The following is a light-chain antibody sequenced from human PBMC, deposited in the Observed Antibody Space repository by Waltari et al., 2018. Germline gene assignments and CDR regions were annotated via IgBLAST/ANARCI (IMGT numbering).Light chain of an antibody. CDR1: ALPKQY. V-gene: IGLV3-10*01. Sequence: SYELTQPPSVSVSPGQTARITCSGNALPKQYAYWYQQKSGQAPVLVIYEDRKRPSGIPERFSGSSSGPMATLTISGAQVEDEADYYCYSTDSSGDFRIFGGGTKLTVL. CDR2: EDR. CDR3: YSTDSSGDFRI. J-gene: IGLJ2*01.